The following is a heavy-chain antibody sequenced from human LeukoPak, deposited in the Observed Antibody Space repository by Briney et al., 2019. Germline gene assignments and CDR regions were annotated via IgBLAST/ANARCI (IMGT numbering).Heavy chain of an antibody. CDR1: GGSISSSSYY. J-gene: IGHJ4*02. CDR2: IYYSGST. D-gene: IGHD3-22*01. CDR3: ARHFNAYYYDSSGYAIDY. Sequence: ASETLSLTCTVSGGSISSSSYYWGWIRQPPGKGLEWIGSIYYSGSTYYNPSLKSRVTISVDTSKNQFSPKLSSVTAADTAVYYCARHFNAYYYDSSGYAIDYWGQGTLVTVSS. V-gene: IGHV4-39*01.